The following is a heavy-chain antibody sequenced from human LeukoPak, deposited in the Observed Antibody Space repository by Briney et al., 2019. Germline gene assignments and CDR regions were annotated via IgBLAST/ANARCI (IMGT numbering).Heavy chain of an antibody. V-gene: IGHV1-69*05. CDR3: ARTVSVTGTTGLDY. Sequence: SVKVSCKASGGTFSSYAISWVRQAPGQGLEWMGGIIPIFGTANYAQEFQGRVTITTDESTSTAYMELSSLRSEDTAVYYCARTVSVTGTTGLDYWGQGTLVTVSS. CDR2: IIPIFGTA. J-gene: IGHJ4*02. D-gene: IGHD1-14*01. CDR1: GGTFSSYA.